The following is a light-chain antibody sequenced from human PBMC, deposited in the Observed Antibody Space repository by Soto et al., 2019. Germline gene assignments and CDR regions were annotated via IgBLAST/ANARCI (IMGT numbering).Light chain of an antibody. V-gene: IGKV1-9*01. J-gene: IGKJ5*01. CDR2: ASS. CDR3: QHLNTFPVT. Sequence: DIQLTQSPSFLSASVGDRVTITCRDSQGISSYLAWYQQTPGKAPKLLIYASSTLQSGVPSRFSGSGYGTEFTLTISSLQPEDFATYYCQHLNTFPVTFGQGTRLDI. CDR1: QGISSY.